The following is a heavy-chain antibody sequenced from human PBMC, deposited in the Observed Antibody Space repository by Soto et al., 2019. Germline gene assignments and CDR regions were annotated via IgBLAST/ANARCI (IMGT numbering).Heavy chain of an antibody. CDR1: GFTFNSYW. Sequence: GGSLRLSCAASGFTFNSYWMTWVRQAPGEGLEWVANIKRDGSETYYVEAVKGRFTISRDNAKKALYLQMSSLRLEDTAVYYCVRGSSPSDYWGQGILVTVSS. D-gene: IGHD2-15*01. CDR2: IKRDGSET. V-gene: IGHV3-7*01. J-gene: IGHJ4*02. CDR3: VRGSSPSDY.